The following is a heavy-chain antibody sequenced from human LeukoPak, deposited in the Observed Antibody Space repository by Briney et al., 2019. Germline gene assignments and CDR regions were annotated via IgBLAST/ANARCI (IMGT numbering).Heavy chain of an antibody. D-gene: IGHD3-10*01. V-gene: IGHV4-39*07. CDR3: ARVYGRGDAFDI. CDR2: IYYSGST. Sequence: SETLSLTCTVSGGSISSSSYYWGWIRQPPGKGLEWIGSIYYSGSTYYNPSLKSRVTISVDKSKNEFSLKLSSVTAADTAVYYCARVYGRGDAFDIWGQGTMVTVSS. CDR1: GGSISSSSYY. J-gene: IGHJ3*02.